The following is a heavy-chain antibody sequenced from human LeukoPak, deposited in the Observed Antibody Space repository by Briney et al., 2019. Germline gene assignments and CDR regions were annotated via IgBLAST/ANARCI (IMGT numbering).Heavy chain of an antibody. J-gene: IGHJ4*02. V-gene: IGHV3-33*01. CDR2: ILSDGTNT. CDR3: ARDAQRGFDYSNSLQY. D-gene: IGHD4-11*01. Sequence: GGSLRLSCAATGFTFNHYGMHWVRQAPGKGLEWVAVILSDGTNTYYTGSVKGRFTISRVDSEKTVYLQMKSLRPEDTGVYYCARDAQRGFDYSNSLQYWGQGTPVTVST. CDR1: GFTFNHYG.